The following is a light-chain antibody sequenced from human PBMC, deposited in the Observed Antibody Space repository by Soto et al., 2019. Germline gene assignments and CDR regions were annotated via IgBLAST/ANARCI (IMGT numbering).Light chain of an antibody. Sequence: QSALAQPSSVSGSPGQSITISCTGTSTDVGGYNYVSWYQHHLGKAPKLLIYEVTNRPSGISDRFSGSKSVNTASLTISGLQAEDESDYYCGSYSSTDTPFVFGTGTKVTVL. CDR1: STDVGGYNY. CDR2: EVT. V-gene: IGLV2-14*01. J-gene: IGLJ1*01. CDR3: GSYSSTDTPFV.